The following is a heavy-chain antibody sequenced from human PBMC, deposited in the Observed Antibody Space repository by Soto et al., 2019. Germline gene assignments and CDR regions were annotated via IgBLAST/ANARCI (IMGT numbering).Heavy chain of an antibody. D-gene: IGHD3-3*01. Sequence: GGSLRLSCAASGFTFSNAWMSWVRQAPGKGLEWVGRIKRKTDDGTTDYAAPVKGRFTIKRDDSKNPLYLQMNSLKTEDSAVYYCTAAWYYDFWSGYHDAFDIWGQGTMVTVSS. CDR3: TAAWYYDFWSGYHDAFDI. CDR1: GFTFSNAW. CDR2: IKRKTDDGTT. V-gene: IGHV3-15*01. J-gene: IGHJ3*02.